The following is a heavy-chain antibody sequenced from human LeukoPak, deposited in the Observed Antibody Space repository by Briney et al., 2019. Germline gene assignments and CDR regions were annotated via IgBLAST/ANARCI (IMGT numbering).Heavy chain of an antibody. Sequence: GRSLRLSCAASGFTFSSYDMHWVRQAPGKGLEWVAVIWYDGSNKYYADSVKGRFTISRDNSKNTLCLQMNSLRAEDTAVYYCARDGEIWFGELLFGLDPWGQGTLVTVSS. CDR2: IWYDGSNK. J-gene: IGHJ5*02. CDR1: GFTFSSYD. D-gene: IGHD3-10*01. V-gene: IGHV3-33*01. CDR3: ARDGEIWFGELLFGLDP.